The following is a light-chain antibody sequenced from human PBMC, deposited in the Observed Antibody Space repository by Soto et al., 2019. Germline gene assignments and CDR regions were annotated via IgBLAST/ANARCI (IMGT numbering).Light chain of an antibody. J-gene: IGLJ1*01. Sequence: QSALTQPASVSGSPGQSITISFTGTSSDVGGYNYVSWYQQHPGKAPKLMISEVSNRPSGVSNRFSGTKSGNTASLTISGLQAEDEADYYCSSYSRSSIDYVFGTGTKVTVL. V-gene: IGLV2-14*01. CDR1: SSDVGGYNY. CDR2: EVS. CDR3: SSYSRSSIDYV.